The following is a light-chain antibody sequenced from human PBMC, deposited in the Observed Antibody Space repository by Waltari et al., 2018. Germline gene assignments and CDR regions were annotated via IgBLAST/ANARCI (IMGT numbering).Light chain of an antibody. CDR1: QGISYS. J-gene: IGKJ2*01. CDR2: DAF. CDR3: QQYFVNPG. Sequence: DIQMTQSPSSLSASVGDRVTITCRASQGISYSLAWYQQKPGKAPKLLLYDAFTLKSGVPSRFSGSGSGADYALTISSLQPEDFATYYCQQYFVNPGLGPGTKLEI. V-gene: IGKV1-NL1*01.